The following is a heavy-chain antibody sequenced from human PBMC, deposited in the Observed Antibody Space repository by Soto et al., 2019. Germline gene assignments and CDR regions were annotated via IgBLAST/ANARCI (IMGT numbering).Heavy chain of an antibody. CDR1: GGTFSNYA. CDR2: IVPIFGTT. CDR3: ARVEAVAGLYNYHGLDV. D-gene: IGHD6-19*01. J-gene: IGHJ6*02. Sequence: QVQLVQSGAEVKKPGSSVKVSCKVSGGTFSNYAIGWVRLAPGHGLEWMGGIVPIFGTTYYTQKFQGRATIIADDSTTTAYLEMSSLRSEDTAIYYCARVEAVAGLYNYHGLDVWGQGTAVTVSS. V-gene: IGHV1-69*12.